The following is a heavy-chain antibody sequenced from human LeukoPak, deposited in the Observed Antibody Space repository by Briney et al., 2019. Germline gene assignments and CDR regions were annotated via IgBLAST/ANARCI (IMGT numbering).Heavy chain of an antibody. D-gene: IGHD5-18*01. J-gene: IGHJ4*02. CDR1: GYTFTSYA. CDR3: ARVHGGYIYYFDY. V-gene: IGHV1-3*01. Sequence: ASVKVSCRAFGYTFTSYAMHWVRQAPGQRLEWMGWINAGNGNTKYSQKFQGRVTITRDTSASTAYMELSSLRSEDTAVYYCARVHGGYIYYFDYWGQGTLVTVSS. CDR2: INAGNGNT.